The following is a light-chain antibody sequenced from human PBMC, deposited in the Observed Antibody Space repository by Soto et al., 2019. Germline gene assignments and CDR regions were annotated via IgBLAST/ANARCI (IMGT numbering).Light chain of an antibody. Sequence: DIKMTQYPSTLSASVGDRVSLTFRAIQSISRQLAWYQQKPGKAPNLLIYQASNLETGVPLRFTGRGSGTEFTLTISCVQPYDLATYYCLQYQSYWKFGQGTKVVVK. CDR2: QAS. CDR3: LQYQSYWK. CDR1: QSISRQ. J-gene: IGKJ1*01. V-gene: IGKV1-5*03.